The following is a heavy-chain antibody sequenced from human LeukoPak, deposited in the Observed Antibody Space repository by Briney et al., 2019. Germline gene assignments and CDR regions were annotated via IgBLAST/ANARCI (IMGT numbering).Heavy chain of an antibody. CDR1: GFTFSTYD. CDR2: ISTAGDT. Sequence: GGSLRLSCAASGFTFSTYDMYWVRQTTGGGLEWVSGISTAGDTYYPDSVKGRFTFSRENARNSLYLQMNNLRAEDTAVYYCARGVGRSSCLDYWGQGTLVTVSS. V-gene: IGHV3-13*01. D-gene: IGHD6-13*01. CDR3: ARGVGRSSCLDY. J-gene: IGHJ4*02.